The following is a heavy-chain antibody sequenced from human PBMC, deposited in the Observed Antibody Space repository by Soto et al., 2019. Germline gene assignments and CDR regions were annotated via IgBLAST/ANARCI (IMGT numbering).Heavy chain of an antibody. CDR1: GFTFSTSA. CDR3: AKRDLYY. Sequence: EVQLLASGGGLVQPGGSLRLSCAASGFTFSTSAMSWVRHAPGQGLEWVSGISGSGGTTYYADSVKGRFTISRDNSKNALYLQMDNLRAEDTAIYYCAKRDLYYWGQGTLATVAS. CDR2: ISGSGGTT. J-gene: IGHJ4*02. V-gene: IGHV3-23*01.